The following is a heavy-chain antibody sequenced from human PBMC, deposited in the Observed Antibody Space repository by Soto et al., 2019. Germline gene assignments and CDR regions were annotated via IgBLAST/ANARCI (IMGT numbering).Heavy chain of an antibody. Sequence: EVQLVESGGGLVQPGGSLRLSCAATGFTFRSYWMNWVRQAPGKGLEWVANIKEDGSEKYYVDSVKGRFTISRDNDKNSLYLQMNSLRAEDTAVYFCARMGSGTYYYYYATDVWGQGTTVTVSS. CDR2: IKEDGSEK. CDR3: ARMGSGTYYYYYATDV. J-gene: IGHJ6*02. CDR1: GFTFRSYW. V-gene: IGHV3-7*01. D-gene: IGHD1-26*01.